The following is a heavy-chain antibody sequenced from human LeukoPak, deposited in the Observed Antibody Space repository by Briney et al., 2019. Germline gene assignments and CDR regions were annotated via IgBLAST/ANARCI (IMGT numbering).Heavy chain of an antibody. CDR2: IKSKTDGGTT. D-gene: IGHD2-15*01. CDR3: TTDAVVAATRYSQDCFDY. J-gene: IGHJ4*02. V-gene: IGHV3-15*01. CDR1: GFTFSNAW. Sequence: GMSLRLSCAASGFTFSNAWMSWVRQAPGKGLEWVGRIKSKTDGGTTDYAAPVKGRFTISRDDSKNTLYLQMNSLKTEDTAVYYCTTDAVVAATRYSQDCFDYWGQGTLVTVSS.